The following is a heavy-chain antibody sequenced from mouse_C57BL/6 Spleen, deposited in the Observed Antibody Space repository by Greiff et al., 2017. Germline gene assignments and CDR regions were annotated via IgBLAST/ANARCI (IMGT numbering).Heavy chain of an antibody. D-gene: IGHD2-5*01. CDR2: LTYDGSN. CDR1: GYSITSGYY. Sequence: DVKLLESGPGLVKPSQSLSLTCSVTGYSITSGYYWNWIRQFPGNKLEWMGHLTYDGSNKYNPSLKNRISITRDTSTNPFFLKLNSVTTEDTYTYDWARDYYSNPDWFAYWGQGTLVTVSA. J-gene: IGHJ3*01. CDR3: ARDYYSNPDWFAY. V-gene: IGHV3-6*01.